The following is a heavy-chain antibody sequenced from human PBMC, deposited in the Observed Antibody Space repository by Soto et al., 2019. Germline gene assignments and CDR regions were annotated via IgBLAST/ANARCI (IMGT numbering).Heavy chain of an antibody. CDR2: ISHSGIT. CDR1: GGSFSGYY. J-gene: IGHJ4*02. D-gene: IGHD1-1*01. Sequence: QVQLQQWGAGLLKPSETLSLTCAVYGGSFSGYYGTWIRQPPGKGLEWIGEISHSGITKYNPSLKGRVTISIDTSRTQFSLKLSSVTAADTALYYCVRYNWPLFDYWGQGALVTVSS. CDR3: VRYNWPLFDY. V-gene: IGHV4-34*01.